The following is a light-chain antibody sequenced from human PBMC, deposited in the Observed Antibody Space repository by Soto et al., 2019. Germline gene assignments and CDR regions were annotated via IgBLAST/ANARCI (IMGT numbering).Light chain of an antibody. J-gene: IGKJ5*01. CDR3: MQSTQLPLT. CDR2: EVS. Sequence: DIVVSQTRLSLSVTPGQPASISCRSSQSLLSSGGETYLFWYLQRPGQSPQLLIYEVSNRISAVPDRFSGSGSGTDSTLKISRVEAEDAGVYYCMQSTQLPLTFGQGTRLEIK. CDR1: QSLLSSGGETY. V-gene: IGKV2D-29*02.